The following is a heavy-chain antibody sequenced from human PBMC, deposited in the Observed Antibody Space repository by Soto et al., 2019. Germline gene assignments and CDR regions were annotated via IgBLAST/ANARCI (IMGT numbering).Heavy chain of an antibody. V-gene: IGHV4-59*01. CDR3: ARDNVREQYCGSSGYWYYFDY. J-gene: IGHJ4*02. CDR2: IYYSGST. D-gene: IGHD3-22*01. Sequence: VAGGTIRNFCRRRILKKPGKGLEWFGYIYYSGSTNYNPSLKSRVTISVDTSKNQFSLKLSSVTAADTAVYYCARDNVREQYCGSSGYWYYFDYCGQGTLVTVSS. CDR1: GGTIRNFC.